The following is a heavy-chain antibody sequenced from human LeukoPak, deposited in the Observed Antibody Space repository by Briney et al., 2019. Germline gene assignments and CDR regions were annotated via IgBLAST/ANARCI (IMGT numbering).Heavy chain of an antibody. V-gene: IGHV3-33*01. CDR3: AREVYYDSSGYVY. CDR1: GFTFSSYG. J-gene: IGHJ4*02. Sequence: GGSLRLSCAASGFTFSSYGMHWVRQAPGKGLEWVAVIWYDGSNKYYADSVKGRFTISRDNAKNSLYLQMNSLRAEDTAVYYCAREVYYDSSGYVYWGQGTLVTVSS. CDR2: IWYDGSNK. D-gene: IGHD3-22*01.